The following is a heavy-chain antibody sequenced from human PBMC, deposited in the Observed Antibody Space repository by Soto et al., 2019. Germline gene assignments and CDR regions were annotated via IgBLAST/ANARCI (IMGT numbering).Heavy chain of an antibody. J-gene: IGHJ6*02. CDR3: ARDSGSGFIRYYYYCMDV. Sequence: ASVKVSCKASGYTFTSYGISWVRQAPGQGLEWMGWISAYNGNTNYAQKLQGRVTMTTDTSTSTAYMELRSLRSDDTAVYYCARDSGSGFIRYYYYCMDVWGQGTTVTVSS. CDR2: ISAYNGNT. V-gene: IGHV1-18*01. D-gene: IGHD1-26*01. CDR1: GYTFTSYG.